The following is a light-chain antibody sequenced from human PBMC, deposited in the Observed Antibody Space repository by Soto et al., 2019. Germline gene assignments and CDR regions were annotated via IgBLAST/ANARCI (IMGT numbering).Light chain of an antibody. CDR3: QSSDSSLSAFHV. CDR1: HSNLGAGYD. CDR2: GNT. J-gene: IGLJ1*01. Sequence: QSVLTQPPSVSGAPGQSITSSCTGSHSNLGAGYDGHWYQQFTGTAPKLLIFGNTKRPSGVPDRFSRSKSGSSASLAITGLHAEDEADYYCQSSDSSLSAFHVFGTGTKVTVL. V-gene: IGLV1-40*01.